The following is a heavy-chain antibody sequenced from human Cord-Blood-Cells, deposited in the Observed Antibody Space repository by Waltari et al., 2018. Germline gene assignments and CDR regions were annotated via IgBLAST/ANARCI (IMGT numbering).Heavy chain of an antibody. CDR2: INHSGST. CDR3: ARGQGGMVQGVTHYFDY. CDR1: GGSFSGYY. J-gene: IGHJ4*02. D-gene: IGHD3-10*01. Sequence: QVQLQQWGAGLLKPSETLSLTCAVYGGSFSGYYWSWIRQPPGKGLEWIGEINHSGSTNYNPSLKSRVTISVDTSKNQFSLKLSSVTAADTAVYYCARGQGGMVQGVTHYFDYWGQGTLVTVSS. V-gene: IGHV4-34*01.